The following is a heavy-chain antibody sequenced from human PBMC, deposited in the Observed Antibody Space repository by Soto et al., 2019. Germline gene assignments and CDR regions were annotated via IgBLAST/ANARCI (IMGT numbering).Heavy chain of an antibody. V-gene: IGHV1-2*02. D-gene: IGHD3-9*01. J-gene: IGHJ4*02. Sequence: ASVKVSCKASGYTFTGYYMHWVRQAPGQGLEWMGWINPNSGGTNYAQKFQGRVTTTRDTSISTAYMELSRLRSDDTAVYYCARAPRLRYSAPDYWGQGTLVTVSS. CDR2: INPNSGGT. CDR1: GYTFTGYY. CDR3: ARAPRLRYSAPDY.